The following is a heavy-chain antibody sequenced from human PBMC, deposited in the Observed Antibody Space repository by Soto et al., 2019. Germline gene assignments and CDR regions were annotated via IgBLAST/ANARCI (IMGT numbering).Heavy chain of an antibody. Sequence: QVQLVQSGAEVKKPGASVKVACKASGYTFTSYGISWVRQAPGQGLEWMGWISAYNVNPNYAQKLQGRVTMTADTSTSPAYMERRSMRSDDTAVYYCARDPGFRSDYWGQGTLVTVSS. D-gene: IGHD3-9*01. CDR2: ISAYNVNP. CDR1: GYTFTSYG. J-gene: IGHJ4*02. CDR3: ARDPGFRSDY. V-gene: IGHV1-18*01.